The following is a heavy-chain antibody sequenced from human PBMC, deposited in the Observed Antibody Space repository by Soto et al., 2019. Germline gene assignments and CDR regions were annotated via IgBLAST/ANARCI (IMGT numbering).Heavy chain of an antibody. D-gene: IGHD1-1*01. CDR1: GFTFSDYT. Sequence: GGSLRLSCAASGFTFSDYTMHWVRQAPGKGLEWVSFVSFDGSKEFYADSVKGRFTISRDNSKNTLFLQMNSLITEDAAVYYCTREWTLSPYNSFDPWGQGTLVTVSS. J-gene: IGHJ5*02. V-gene: IGHV3-30-3*01. CDR2: VSFDGSKE. CDR3: TREWTLSPYNSFDP.